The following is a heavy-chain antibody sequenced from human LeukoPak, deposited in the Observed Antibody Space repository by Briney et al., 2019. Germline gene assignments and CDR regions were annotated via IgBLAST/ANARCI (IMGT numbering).Heavy chain of an antibody. CDR1: GFSFSDAW. CDR2: IESKTDGGST. V-gene: IGHV3-15*04. D-gene: IGHD3-10*01. CDR3: TTYGSGRKFDY. J-gene: IGHJ4*02. Sequence: GGSLRLSCAASGFSFSDAWMRWVRQIPGKGLEWVGRIESKTDGGSTDYAAPVKGRFTISRDDSINTLYLQMNSLKSEDTAVYYCTTYGSGRKFDYWGQGILVTVSS.